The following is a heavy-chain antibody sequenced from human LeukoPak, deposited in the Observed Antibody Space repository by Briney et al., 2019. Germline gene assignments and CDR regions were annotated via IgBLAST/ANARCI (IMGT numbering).Heavy chain of an antibody. CDR2: ISDGESP. CDR3: AQDRFSFVH. V-gene: IGHV4-59*01. J-gene: IGHJ1*01. CDR1: GGSLSYYY. D-gene: IGHD2-2*01. Sequence: PSETLSLTCSVSGGSLSYYYWTWIRQSPGKGLEWIGYISDGESPDYNPSLLSRVTIYVDSSKNQFFLNLTSVTAADTAVYYCAQDRFSFVHWGQGTLVTVSS.